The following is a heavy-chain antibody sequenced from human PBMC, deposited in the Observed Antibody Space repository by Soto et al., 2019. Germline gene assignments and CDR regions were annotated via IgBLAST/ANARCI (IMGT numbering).Heavy chain of an antibody. D-gene: IGHD6-19*01. J-gene: IGHJ5*02. CDR1: GFTFDDYA. V-gene: IGHV3-9*01. CDR3: AKDIYQQWLVPWFEP. CDR2: ISWNSGSI. Sequence: GGSLRLSCAASGFTFDDYAMHWVRQAPGKGLEWVSGISWNSGSIGYADSVKGRFTISRDNAKNSLYLQMNSLGAEDTALYYCAKDIYQQWLVPWFEPWGQGTLVTVSS.